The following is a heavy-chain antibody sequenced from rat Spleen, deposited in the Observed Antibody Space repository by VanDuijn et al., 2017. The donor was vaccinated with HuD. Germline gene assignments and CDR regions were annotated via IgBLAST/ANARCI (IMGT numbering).Heavy chain of an antibody. CDR2: IKAKSNNYAT. J-gene: IGHJ3*01. V-gene: IGHV6-6*01. Sequence: EVQVLESGGGLVQPGNSLKLSCATSGFTFSTAWMYWYRQFPEKRLEWVARIKAKSNNYATDYTESVKGRFTISRDDSKSSIYLQMNNLKEEDTAIYYCAWPYNSGSNWFAYWGQGTLVTVSS. D-gene: IGHD4-3*01. CDR1: GFTFSTAW. CDR3: AWPYNSGSNWFAY.